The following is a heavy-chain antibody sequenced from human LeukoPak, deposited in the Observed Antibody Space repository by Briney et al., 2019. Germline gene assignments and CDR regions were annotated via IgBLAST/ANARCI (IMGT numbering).Heavy chain of an antibody. V-gene: IGHV1-46*01. D-gene: IGHD2-15*01. CDR2: INPSGGST. CDR1: GYTFTSYY. Sequence: ASVKVSCKASGYTFTSYYMHWVRQAPRQGLEWMGIINPSGGSTSYAQKFQGRVTMTRDTSTSTVYMELSSLRSEDTAVYYCARVGSWCSGGSCYPDYWGQGTLVTVSS. J-gene: IGHJ4*02. CDR3: ARVGSWCSGGSCYPDY.